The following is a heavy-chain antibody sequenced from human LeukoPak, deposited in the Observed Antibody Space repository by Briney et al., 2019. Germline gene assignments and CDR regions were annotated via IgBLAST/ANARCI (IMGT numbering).Heavy chain of an antibody. D-gene: IGHD4-11*01. CDR2: IWSDATNM. CDR1: GFIFTDYG. CDR3: AKDAQRGFDYSNSFQY. Sequence: GGSLRLSCAASGFIFTDYGFHWVRQTPGKGLEWVAAIWSDATNMYYGNSVKGRFFIQRDDFQNTVYLEMSSLRAEDTAVYYCAKDAQRGFDYSNSFQYRGQGSLVTVSS. J-gene: IGHJ4*02. V-gene: IGHV3-33*06.